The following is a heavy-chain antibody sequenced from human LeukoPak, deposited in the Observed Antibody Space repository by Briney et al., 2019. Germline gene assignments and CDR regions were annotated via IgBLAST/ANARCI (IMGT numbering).Heavy chain of an antibody. Sequence: PGGSLRVSCAASGFTFSSYSMNWVRQAPGNGLEWVSSISSSSSYIYYADSVKGRFTISRDNAKNSLYLQMNSLRAEDTAVYYCARDGDYAKPDYWGQGTLVTVSS. CDR1: GFTFSSYS. CDR3: ARDGDYAKPDY. D-gene: IGHD4-17*01. J-gene: IGHJ4*02. V-gene: IGHV3-21*01. CDR2: ISSSSSYI.